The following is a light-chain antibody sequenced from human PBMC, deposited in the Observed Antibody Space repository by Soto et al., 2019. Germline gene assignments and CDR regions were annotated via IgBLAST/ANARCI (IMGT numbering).Light chain of an antibody. CDR3: HHYGGSPIYT. J-gene: IGKJ3*01. CDR2: GAS. Sequence: EIVLTQSPGTLSLSPGATATLSCRASQSVSRNYLAWFQQKPGQAPRLLIHGASSRAAGTPDRFSGSRSGTDFTLTICRLEPEDFAVYYCHHYGGSPIYTFGPGTKVDFK. CDR1: QSVSRNY. V-gene: IGKV3-20*01.